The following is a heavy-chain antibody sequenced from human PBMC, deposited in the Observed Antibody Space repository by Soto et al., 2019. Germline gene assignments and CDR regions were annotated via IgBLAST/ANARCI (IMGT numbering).Heavy chain of an antibody. Sequence: SETLSLTCAVYGGSFSGYYWSWIRQPPGKGLEWIGEINHSGSTNYNPSLKSRVTISVDTSKNQFSLKLSSVTAADTAVYYCARNPGYYDYIWGSYRYTVTFDYWGQGTLVTVSS. CDR2: INHSGST. V-gene: IGHV4-34*01. CDR3: ARNPGYYDYIWGSYRYTVTFDY. J-gene: IGHJ4*02. CDR1: GGSFSGYY. D-gene: IGHD3-16*02.